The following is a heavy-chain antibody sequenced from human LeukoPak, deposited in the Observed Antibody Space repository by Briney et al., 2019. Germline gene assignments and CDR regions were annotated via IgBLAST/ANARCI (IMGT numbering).Heavy chain of an antibody. V-gene: IGHV3-21*01. D-gene: IGHD1-26*01. Sequence: PGGSLRLSCAASGFTFSSYAMSWVRQAPGKGLEWVSSISSSSSYIYYADSVKGRFTISRDNAKNSLYLQMNSLRAEDTAVYYCASVPYSGSTPTDYWGQGTLVTVSS. J-gene: IGHJ4*02. CDR2: ISSSSSYI. CDR1: GFTFSSYA. CDR3: ASVPYSGSTPTDY.